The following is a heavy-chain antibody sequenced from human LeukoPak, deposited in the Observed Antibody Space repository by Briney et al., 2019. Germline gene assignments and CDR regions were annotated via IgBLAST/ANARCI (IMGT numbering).Heavy chain of an antibody. J-gene: IGHJ4*02. CDR2: ITGTGDTT. CDR3: AKDWGKFSSSWYDY. CDR1: GFTVSSNY. Sequence: GGSLRLSCAASGFTVSSNYMSWVRQTPGKGLEWVSVITGTGDTTYYTDSVKGRFTISRDNSKNTLYLQMNSLRAEDTALYYCAKDWGKFSSSWYDYWGQGTLVTVSS. D-gene: IGHD6-13*01. V-gene: IGHV3-23*01.